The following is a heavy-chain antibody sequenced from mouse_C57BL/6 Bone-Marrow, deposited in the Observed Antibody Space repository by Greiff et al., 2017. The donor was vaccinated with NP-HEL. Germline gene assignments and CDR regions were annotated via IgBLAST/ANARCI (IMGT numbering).Heavy chain of an antibody. CDR1: GYTFTSYW. CDR2: IHPNSGST. V-gene: IGHV1-64*01. D-gene: IGHD1-1*01. J-gene: IGHJ2*01. Sequence: QVQLQQPGAELVKPGASVKLSCKASGYTFTSYWMHWVKQRPGQGLEWIGMIHPNSGSTNYNEKFKSKATLTVDKSSSTAYMQLSSLTSEDSAVYYCASPHDGSSFDYWGQGTTLTVSS. CDR3: ASPHDGSSFDY.